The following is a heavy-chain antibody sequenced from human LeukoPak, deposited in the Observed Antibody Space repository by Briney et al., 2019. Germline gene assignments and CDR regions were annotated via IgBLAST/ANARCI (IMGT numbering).Heavy chain of an antibody. D-gene: IGHD3-10*01. V-gene: IGHV3-21*01. J-gene: IGHJ3*02. CDR1: GFTFSSYS. CDR2: ISSSSSYI. CDR3: ARVGGSGSYAFDI. Sequence: PGGSLRLSCAASGFTFSSYSMNWVRQAPGKGLEWVSSISSSSSYIYYADSVKGRLTISRDNAKNSLYLQMNSLRAEDTAVYYCARVGGSGSYAFDIWGQGTMVTVSS.